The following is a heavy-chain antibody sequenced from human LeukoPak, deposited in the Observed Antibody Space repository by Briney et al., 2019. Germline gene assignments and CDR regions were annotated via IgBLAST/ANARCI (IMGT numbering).Heavy chain of an antibody. V-gene: IGHV3-23*01. CDR2: ISGSGGST. D-gene: IGHD2-21*01. Sequence: GGSLRLSCAASGFTFSSYAMSWVRQAPGKGLEWVSAISGSGGSTYYADSVKGRFTISRDNSKNTLYLQMNSLRAEDTAVYYCARDLRIHYCGGDCFDAFDIWGQGTMVTVSS. CDR1: GFTFSSYA. J-gene: IGHJ3*02. CDR3: ARDLRIHYCGGDCFDAFDI.